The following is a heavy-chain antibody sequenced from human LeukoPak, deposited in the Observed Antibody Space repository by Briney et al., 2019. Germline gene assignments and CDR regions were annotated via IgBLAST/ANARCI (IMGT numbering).Heavy chain of an antibody. V-gene: IGHV4-39*07. Sequence: SETLSLTCTVSGGSISSSSYYWGWIRQPPGKGPEWIGEINHSGSTNYNPSLKSRVTISVDTSKNQFSLKLSSVTAADTAVYYCARPRNYYYYMDVWGKGTTVTISS. CDR3: ARPRNYYYYMDV. CDR2: INHSGST. J-gene: IGHJ6*03. CDR1: GGSISSSSYY.